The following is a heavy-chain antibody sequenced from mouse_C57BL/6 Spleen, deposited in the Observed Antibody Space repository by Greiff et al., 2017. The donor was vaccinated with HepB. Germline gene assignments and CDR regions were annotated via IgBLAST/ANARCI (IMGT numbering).Heavy chain of an antibody. J-gene: IGHJ3*01. V-gene: IGHV5-4*03. CDR2: ISDGGSYT. CDR1: GFTFSSYA. Sequence: DVKLVESGGGLVKPGGSLKLSCAASGFTFSSYAMSWVRQTPEKRLEWVATISDGGSYTYYPDNVKGRFTISRDNAKNNLYLQMSHLKSEDTAMYYCARGNWGPFAYWGQGTLVTVSA. D-gene: IGHD4-1*01. CDR3: ARGNWGPFAY.